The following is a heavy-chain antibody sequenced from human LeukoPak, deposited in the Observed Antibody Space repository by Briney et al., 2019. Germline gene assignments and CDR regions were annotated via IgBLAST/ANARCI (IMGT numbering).Heavy chain of an antibody. Sequence: SETLSLTCSVSGGSISSSSFYWGWIRQPPGKGLEWIGSIYYRGTTYYNPSLKSRVTISLDTSKNQFSLKLSSVTAADTAVYYCARQMGMEIFDYWGQGTLVTVSS. CDR3: ARQMGMEIFDY. CDR1: GGSISSSSFY. CDR2: IYYRGTT. J-gene: IGHJ4*02. V-gene: IGHV4-39*07. D-gene: IGHD1-26*01.